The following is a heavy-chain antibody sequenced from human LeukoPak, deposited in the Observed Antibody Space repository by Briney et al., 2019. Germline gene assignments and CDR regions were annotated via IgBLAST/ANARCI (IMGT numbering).Heavy chain of an antibody. Sequence: SETLSLTCTVSGYSISSGYYWSWIRQPAGKGLEWIGRIYTSGSTNYNPSLKSRVTMSVDTSKNQFSLKLRSVTAADTAVYYCAREGTAAGTARSFDYWGQGTLVTVSS. D-gene: IGHD6-13*01. V-gene: IGHV4-4*07. J-gene: IGHJ4*02. CDR2: IYTSGST. CDR1: GYSISSGYY. CDR3: AREGTAAGTARSFDY.